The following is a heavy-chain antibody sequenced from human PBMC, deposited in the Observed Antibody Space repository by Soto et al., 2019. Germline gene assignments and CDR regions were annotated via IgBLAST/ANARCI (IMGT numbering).Heavy chain of an antibody. D-gene: IGHD5-12*01. Sequence: ASVKVSCKASGYTFTSYGISWVRQAPGQGLEWMGWISAYNGNTNYAQKLQGRVTMTTDTSTSTAYMELRSLGSDDTAVYYCARDLWMATNLPVLYFDYWGQGTLVTVSS. V-gene: IGHV1-18*01. J-gene: IGHJ4*02. CDR1: GYTFTSYG. CDR2: ISAYNGNT. CDR3: ARDLWMATNLPVLYFDY.